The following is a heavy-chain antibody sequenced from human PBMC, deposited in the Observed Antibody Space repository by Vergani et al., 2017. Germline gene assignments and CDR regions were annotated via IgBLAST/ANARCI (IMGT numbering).Heavy chain of an antibody. CDR2: IHTGGST. V-gene: IGHV4-61*02. CDR1: GESIRSGSHY. J-gene: IGHJ4*02. D-gene: IGHD2-15*01. Sequence: QVKLQESGPGLLKPSQTLSLTCTVSGESIRSGSHYWSWIRQPAGKGPECIGHIHTGGSTNPNPSFKSRVSISVYTTKSQFSLKLNSVTVADTAVYYCARSRPSCTSGSCSAIWGQGTLVTVSS. CDR3: ARSRPSCTSGSCSAI.